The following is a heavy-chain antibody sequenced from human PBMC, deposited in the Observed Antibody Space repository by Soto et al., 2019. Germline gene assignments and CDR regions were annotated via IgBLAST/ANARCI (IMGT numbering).Heavy chain of an antibody. CDR3: ARDTRVLAYSPFDP. V-gene: IGHV4-38-2*02. D-gene: IGHD2-8*02. CDR2: IYHSGST. J-gene: IGHJ5*02. Sequence: LSLTCAVSGFSISSAYYWGWIRQPPGKGLEWIGSIYHSGSTYYNPSLKSRVTISVDTSKNQFSLKLTSVSAADTAVYYCARDTRVLAYSPFDPWGQGTLVTVSS. CDR1: GFSISSAYY.